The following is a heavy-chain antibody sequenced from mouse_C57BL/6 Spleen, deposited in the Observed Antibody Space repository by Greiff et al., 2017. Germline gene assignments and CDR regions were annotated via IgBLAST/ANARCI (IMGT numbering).Heavy chain of an antibody. D-gene: IGHD1-1*01. V-gene: IGHV1-66*01. Sequence: ESGPELVKPGASVKISCKASGYSFTSYYIHWVKQRPGQGLEWIGWIYPGSGNTKYNEKFKGKATLTADKSSSTAYMQLSSLTSEDSAVYYCARGDYYGSSYFDYWGQGTTLTVSS. CDR1: GYSFTSYY. CDR3: ARGDYYGSSYFDY. CDR2: IYPGSGNT. J-gene: IGHJ2*01.